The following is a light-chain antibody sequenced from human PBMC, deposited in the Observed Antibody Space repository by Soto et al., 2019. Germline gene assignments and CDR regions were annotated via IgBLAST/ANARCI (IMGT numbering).Light chain of an antibody. J-gene: IGLJ1*01. CDR1: SSNVGSYKL. CDR2: EVN. CDR3: CSYTVTSVTLYV. Sequence: QSVLTQPASVSGSPGQSITISCTGTSSNVGSYKLVSWYQQHPGKAPKLMIFEVNKRPSGVSNRFSGSKSGNTASLTISGLKVEDEADYYCCSYTVTSVTLYVFGTGTKVTVL. V-gene: IGLV2-23*02.